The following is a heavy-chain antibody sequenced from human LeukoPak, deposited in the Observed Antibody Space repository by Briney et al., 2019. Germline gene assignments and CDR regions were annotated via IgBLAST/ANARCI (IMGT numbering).Heavy chain of an antibody. J-gene: IGHJ4*02. D-gene: IGHD3-22*01. V-gene: IGHV3-64*01. CDR1: GFTCSSYA. Sequence: SGGSLRLSCAASGFTCSSYAMHWVRQAPGKGLEYVSAISSNGGSTYYANSVKGRFTISRDNSKNTLYLQMGSLRAEDMAVYYCARRHDSSGYYGYYFDYWGQGTLVTVSS. CDR2: ISSNGGST. CDR3: ARRHDSSGYYGYYFDY.